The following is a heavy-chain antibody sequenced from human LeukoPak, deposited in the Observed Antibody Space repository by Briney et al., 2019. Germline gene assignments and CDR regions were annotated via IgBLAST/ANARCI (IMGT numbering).Heavy chain of an antibody. Sequence: GGSLRPSCVAPGFTFGKYWMSWVRQAPGKGLEWVANIKLDGSEKNYVDSVKGRFTISRDNTKNSLYLQMNSLRAEDTAVFYCARGGVNYYDSTPQILFDYWGQGTLVTVSS. V-gene: IGHV3-7*03. CDR2: IKLDGSEK. J-gene: IGHJ4*02. CDR1: GFTFGKYW. CDR3: ARGGVNYYDSTPQILFDY. D-gene: IGHD3-22*01.